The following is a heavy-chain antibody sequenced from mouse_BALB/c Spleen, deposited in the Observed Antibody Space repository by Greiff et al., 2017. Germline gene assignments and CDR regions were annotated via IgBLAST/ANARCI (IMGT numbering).Heavy chain of an antibody. D-gene: IGHD2-2*01. V-gene: IGHV2-4-1*01. CDR1: GFSLTSYG. J-gene: IGHJ1*01. Sequence: VQLVESGPGLVQPSQSLSITCTVSGFSLTSYGVHWVRQSPGKGLEWLGVIWSGGSTDYNAAFISRLSISKDNSKSQVFFKMNSLQADDTAIYYCASLYYGYDEGDWYFDVWGAGTTVTVSS. CDR2: IWSGGST. CDR3: ASLYYGYDEGDWYFDV.